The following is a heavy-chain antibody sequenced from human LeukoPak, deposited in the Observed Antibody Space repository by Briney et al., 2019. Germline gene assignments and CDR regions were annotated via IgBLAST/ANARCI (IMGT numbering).Heavy chain of an antibody. D-gene: IGHD7-27*01. Sequence: GGSLRLSCAASGFTFSSYAMHWVRQAPGKRLEYVSAISSNGGSTYYANSVKGRFTISRDNSKNTLYLQMGSLRAEDMAVYYCARDANWGSPLYYFDYWGQGTLVTVSS. J-gene: IGHJ4*02. CDR1: GFTFSSYA. CDR2: ISSNGGST. CDR3: ARDANWGSPLYYFDY. V-gene: IGHV3-64*01.